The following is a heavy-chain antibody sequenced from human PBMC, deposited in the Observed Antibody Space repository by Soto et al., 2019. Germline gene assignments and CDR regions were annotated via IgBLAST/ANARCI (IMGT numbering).Heavy chain of an antibody. CDR1: GYTFTSYA. Sequence: GASVKVSCKASGYTFTSYAMHWVRQAPGQRLEWMGWINAGNGNTKNSQKFQGRVTITRDTSASTAYMELSSLRSEDTAVYYCARRGFGDIQIDYWGRGTLVTVSS. J-gene: IGHJ4*02. CDR3: ARRGFGDIQIDY. V-gene: IGHV1-3*01. CDR2: INAGNGNT. D-gene: IGHD2-15*01.